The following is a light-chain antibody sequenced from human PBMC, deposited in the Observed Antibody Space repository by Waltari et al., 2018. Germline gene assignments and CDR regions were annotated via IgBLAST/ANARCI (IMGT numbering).Light chain of an antibody. J-gene: IGKJ1*01. CDR3: QKYGTLPAT. Sequence: EIVLTQSPGTLSLSPGERATLSCRASQSVSRTLAWYQQKPGQAPRLLIYDASTRATGIPDRFRGSGSGTDFSLTISRVEPEDFAVYYCQKYGTLPATFGQGTKGEIK. CDR1: QSVSRT. CDR2: DAS. V-gene: IGKV3-20*01.